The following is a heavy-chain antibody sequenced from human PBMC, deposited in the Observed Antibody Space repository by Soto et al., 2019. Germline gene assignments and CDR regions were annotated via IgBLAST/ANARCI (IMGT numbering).Heavy chain of an antibody. CDR3: AREVATIPIPLSQKTHTDAFDI. Sequence: ASVKVSCKASGYTFTGYYMHWVRQAPGQGLEWMGWINPNSGGTNYAQKFQGWVTMTRDTSISTAYMELSRLRSDDTAVYYCAREVATIPIPLSQKTHTDAFDIWGQGTMVTVSS. CDR1: GYTFTGYY. V-gene: IGHV1-2*04. J-gene: IGHJ3*02. CDR2: INPNSGGT. D-gene: IGHD5-12*01.